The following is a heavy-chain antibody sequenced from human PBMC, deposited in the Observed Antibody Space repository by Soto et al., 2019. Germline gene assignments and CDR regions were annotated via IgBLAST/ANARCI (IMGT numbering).Heavy chain of an antibody. D-gene: IGHD3-22*01. J-gene: IGHJ4*02. V-gene: IGHV4-30-2*01. CDR3: ARGGDSSGYLPFDY. Sequence: PSETLSLTCAVSGGSISSGGYSWSWIRQPPGKGLEWIGYIYHSGSTYYNPSLKSRVTISVDRSKNQFSLKLSSVTAADTAVYYCARGGDSSGYLPFDYWGQGTLVTGSS. CDR1: GGSISSGGYS. CDR2: IYHSGST.